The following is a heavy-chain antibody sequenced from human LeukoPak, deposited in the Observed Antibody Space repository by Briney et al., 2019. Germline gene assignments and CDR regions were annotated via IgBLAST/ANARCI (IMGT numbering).Heavy chain of an antibody. D-gene: IGHD3-10*01. Sequence: GGSLRLSCAASGFTFSSYAMHWVRQAPGKGLEYVSAISSNGGSTYYANSVKGRFTISRDNSKNTLYLQMGSLRAEDMAVYYCARDGSGSPDYWGQGTLVTVSS. V-gene: IGHV3-64*01. CDR1: GFTFSSYA. CDR3: ARDGSGSPDY. J-gene: IGHJ4*02. CDR2: ISSNGGST.